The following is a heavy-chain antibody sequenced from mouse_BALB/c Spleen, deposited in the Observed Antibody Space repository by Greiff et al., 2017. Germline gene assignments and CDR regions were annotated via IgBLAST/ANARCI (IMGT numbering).Heavy chain of an antibody. CDR2: IDPENGNT. Sequence: EVQLQQSGAELVRPGALVKLSCKASGFNIKDYYMHWVKQRPEQGLEWIGWIDPENGNTIYDPKFQGKASITADTSSNTAYLQLSSLTSEDTAVYYCARRGSSGLLDYWGQGTTLTVSS. J-gene: IGHJ2*01. V-gene: IGHV14-1*02. CDR1: GFNIKDYY. CDR3: ARRGSSGLLDY. D-gene: IGHD3-1*01.